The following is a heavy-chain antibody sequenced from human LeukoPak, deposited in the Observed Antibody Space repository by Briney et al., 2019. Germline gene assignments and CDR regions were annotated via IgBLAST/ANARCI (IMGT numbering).Heavy chain of an antibody. CDR1: GFTFSNYG. D-gene: IGHD2-15*01. J-gene: IGHJ4*02. Sequence: PGRSLRLSCAASGFTFSNYGMHWVRQAPGKGLEWVAVIPYDGSNKYYGDSVKGRFTISRDNSKNTLYLQVNSLRTKDTAVYYCAKDVDIVLLVAATFDYWGQGILVTVSS. V-gene: IGHV3-30*18. CDR3: AKDVDIVLLVAATFDY. CDR2: IPYDGSNK.